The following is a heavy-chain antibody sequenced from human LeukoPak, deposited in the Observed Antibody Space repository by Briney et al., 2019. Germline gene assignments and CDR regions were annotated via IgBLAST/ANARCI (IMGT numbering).Heavy chain of an antibody. Sequence: SETLSLTCAVYGGSFSGNYWSWNRQPPGKGLEWIGVIIHSGRNNYNPSLKRRVTISVESSKNQESRMLSSVTAADTAVDYCSRKWLGSRWFKMGWFDPWGQGTLVTVSS. D-gene: IGHD6-13*01. CDR3: SRKWLGSRWFKMGWFDP. CDR2: IIHSGRN. J-gene: IGHJ5*02. V-gene: IGHV4-34*12. CDR1: GGSFSGNY.